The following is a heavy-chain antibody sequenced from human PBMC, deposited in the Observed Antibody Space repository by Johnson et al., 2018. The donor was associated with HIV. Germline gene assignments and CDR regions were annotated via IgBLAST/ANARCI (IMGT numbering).Heavy chain of an antibody. V-gene: IGHV3-66*01. J-gene: IGHJ3*02. CDR1: GFIFDAFG. Sequence: MLLVESGGGVVRPGESLRLSCAASGFIFDAFGMNWVRPAPGKGLEWVSVLYSGGSAYYTDSVRGRFSISRDNSKNTLYLQMNSLRAEDTAVYYCSRDQVDRGGAFDIWGQGTMVTVSS. D-gene: IGHD5-12*01. CDR2: LYSGGSA. CDR3: SRDQVDRGGAFDI.